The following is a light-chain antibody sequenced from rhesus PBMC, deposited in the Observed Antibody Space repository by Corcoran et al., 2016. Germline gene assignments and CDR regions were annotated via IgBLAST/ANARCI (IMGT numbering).Light chain of an antibody. CDR1: QDINKE. J-gene: IGKJ1*01. V-gene: IGKV1-94*01. CDR3: LQDYTTPWT. Sequence: DIQMTQSPSSLSASVGDRVTVTCRASQDINKELSWYQQKPGKAPTLLIYAASSLQTGVSSRFRVIGSGTEYTLTISSLQPEDVATYYGLQDYTTPWTFGQGTKVELK. CDR2: AAS.